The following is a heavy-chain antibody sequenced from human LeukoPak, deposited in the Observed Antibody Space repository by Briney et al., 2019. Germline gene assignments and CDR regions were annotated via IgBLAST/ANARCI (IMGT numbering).Heavy chain of an antibody. D-gene: IGHD1-26*01. V-gene: IGHV3-49*03. CDR3: TSDNSGSYLENLDY. Sequence: GGSLRLSCTASGFTFGDYAMSWFRQAPGKGLEMVGFIRSKAYGGATEYAASVKGRFTISRDDSKSIAYLQMNSLQTEDTAVYYCTSDNSGSYLENLDYWGQGTLVTVSS. CDR1: GFTFGDYA. J-gene: IGHJ4*02. CDR2: IRSKAYGGAT.